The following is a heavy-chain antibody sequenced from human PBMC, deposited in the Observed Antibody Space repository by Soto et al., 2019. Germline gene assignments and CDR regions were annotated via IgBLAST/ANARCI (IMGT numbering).Heavy chain of an antibody. J-gene: IGHJ6*02. D-gene: IGHD2-15*01. CDR2: ISWDDDK. V-gene: IGHV2-5*02. CDR1: GFSLSTSGVG. CDR3: AYLPCSGGSCYWFSFSGMDV. Sequence: QITLKESGPTLVKPTQTLTLTCTFSGFSLSTSGVGVAWIRQPPGKALAWLALISWDDDKRYRPSLESRLTITQDTSKTPVVLTMTNMDSVDTATYYCAYLPCSGGSCYWFSFSGMDVWGQGTTVTVSS.